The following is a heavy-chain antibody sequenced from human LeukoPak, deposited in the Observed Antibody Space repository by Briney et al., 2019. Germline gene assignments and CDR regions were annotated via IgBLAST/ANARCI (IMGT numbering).Heavy chain of an antibody. D-gene: IGHD1-26*01. J-gene: IGHJ4*02. CDR2: IRYDGSNK. Sequence: GGSLRLSCAASGFTFSSYGMHWVRQAPGKGLEWVAFIRYDGSNKYYADSVKGRFTISRDNSKNTLYLQMNSLRAEDTAIYYCARDLRIVSGSYLDYWGQGTLVTVSS. CDR3: ARDLRIVSGSYLDY. CDR1: GFTFSSYG. V-gene: IGHV3-30*02.